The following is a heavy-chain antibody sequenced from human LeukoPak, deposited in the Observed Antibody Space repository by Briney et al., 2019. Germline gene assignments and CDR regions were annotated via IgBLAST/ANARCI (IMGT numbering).Heavy chain of an antibody. CDR2: IYFSGST. D-gene: IGHD4-11*01. CDR1: GGSTSTDSQY. V-gene: IGHV4-31*03. J-gene: IGHJ4*01. CDR3: AGPSVILSY. Sequence: SQTLSLTCNVSGGSTSTDSQYWSWIRHHPGKGLEWIGYIYFSGSTYYNPSLKSRVTMSVDTSKNQFSLLLSSVTAADSAIYYCAGPSVILSYWGQEYWSPSPQ.